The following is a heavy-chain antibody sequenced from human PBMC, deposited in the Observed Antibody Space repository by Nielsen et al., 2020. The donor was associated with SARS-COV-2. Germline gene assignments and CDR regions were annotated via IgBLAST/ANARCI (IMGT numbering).Heavy chain of an antibody. CDR3: ARAPEQQLSWFDP. J-gene: IGHJ5*02. V-gene: IGHV4-31*03. CDR1: GGSISSGGYY. CDR2: IYYSGST. D-gene: IGHD6-13*01. Sequence: SETLSLTCTVSGGSISSGGYYWSWIRQHPGKGLEWIGYIYYSGSTYYNPSLKSRVTISVDTSKNQFSLKLSSVTAADTAVYYCARAPEQQLSWFDPWGQGTLVTVSS.